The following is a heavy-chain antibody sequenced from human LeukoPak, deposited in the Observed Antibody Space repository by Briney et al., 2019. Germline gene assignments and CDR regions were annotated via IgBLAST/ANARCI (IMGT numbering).Heavy chain of an antibody. Sequence: PGGSLRLSCAASGFAVSSNYMSWVRQAPGKGLEWVSVICSGSNIHYTESVKGRFTISRDNSRNTLYLQMNSLRVEDTAVYYCARNLGATGPHDAFDIWGQGTMVTVSS. D-gene: IGHD1-26*01. CDR2: ICSGSNI. CDR3: ARNLGATGPHDAFDI. J-gene: IGHJ3*02. V-gene: IGHV3-53*01. CDR1: GFAVSSNY.